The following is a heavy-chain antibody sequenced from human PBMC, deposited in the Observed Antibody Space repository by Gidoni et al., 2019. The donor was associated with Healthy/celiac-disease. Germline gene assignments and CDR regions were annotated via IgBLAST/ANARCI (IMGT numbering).Heavy chain of an antibody. CDR2: ISYDGSNK. Sequence: QVQLVESGGGVVQPGRSLLLSCAASGFTFSIYAMHWVRQAPGKGMEWVAVISYDGSNKYYADSVKGRFTISRDNSKNTLYLQMNSLRAEDTAVYYCASDNYDSSGYVFDYWGQGTLVTVSS. CDR1: GFTFSIYA. CDR3: ASDNYDSSGYVFDY. D-gene: IGHD3-22*01. J-gene: IGHJ4*02. V-gene: IGHV3-30-3*01.